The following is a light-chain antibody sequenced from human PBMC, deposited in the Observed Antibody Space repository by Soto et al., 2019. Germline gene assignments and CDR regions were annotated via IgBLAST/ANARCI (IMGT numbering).Light chain of an antibody. J-gene: IGLJ7*01. CDR1: SSNIGSNY. Sequence: QAVVTQPPSASGTPGQRVTISCSGSSSNIGSNYVYWYQHLPGTAPKLLIYRNNQRPSGVPDRFTGSKSGTSASLAISGLRSEDEADYYCAAWDDSLSGRFGGGTQLTVL. V-gene: IGLV1-47*01. CDR2: RNN. CDR3: AAWDDSLSGR.